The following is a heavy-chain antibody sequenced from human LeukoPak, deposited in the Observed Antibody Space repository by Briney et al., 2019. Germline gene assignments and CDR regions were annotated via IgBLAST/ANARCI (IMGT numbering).Heavy chain of an antibody. J-gene: IGHJ5*02. V-gene: IGHV4-34*01. CDR2: INHSGST. CDR1: GGPFSGYY. Sequence: SETLSLTCAVYGGPFSGYYWSWIRQPPGKGLEWIGEINHSGSTNYNPSLKSRVTISVDTSKNQFSLKLSSVTAADTAVYYCARAKIPRPYNWFDPWGQGTLVTVSS. CDR3: ARAKIPRPYNWFDP.